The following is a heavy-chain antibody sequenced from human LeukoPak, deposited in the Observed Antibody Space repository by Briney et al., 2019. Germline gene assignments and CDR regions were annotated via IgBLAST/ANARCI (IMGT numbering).Heavy chain of an antibody. Sequence: SETLSLTCTVSGGSISSYYWSWIRQPPGKGLEWIGYIYYSGSTNYNPSLKSRVTISVDTSKNQFSLKLSSVAAADTAVYYCAAYRFPGIAARQNWFDPWGQGTLVTVSS. D-gene: IGHD6-6*01. CDR3: AAYRFPGIAARQNWFDP. J-gene: IGHJ5*02. CDR2: IYYSGST. CDR1: GGSISSYY. V-gene: IGHV4-59*01.